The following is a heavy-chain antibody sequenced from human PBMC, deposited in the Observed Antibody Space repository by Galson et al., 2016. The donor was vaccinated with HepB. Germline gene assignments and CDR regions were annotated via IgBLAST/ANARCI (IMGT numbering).Heavy chain of an antibody. J-gene: IGHJ1*01. CDR3: VTEGAGDMITFGGVIVAALV. CDR1: GHSLSEVS. Sequence: SVKVSCKVSGHSLSEVSIHRVRQAPRKGLEWMGGFDPEEGERVFAQKFQGRVTMTEDTTTDTAYMELKKLKSEDTAVYYCVTEGAGDMITFGGVIVAALVWGQGTLVSVSS. V-gene: IGHV1-24*01. CDR2: FDPEEGER. D-gene: IGHD3-16*02.